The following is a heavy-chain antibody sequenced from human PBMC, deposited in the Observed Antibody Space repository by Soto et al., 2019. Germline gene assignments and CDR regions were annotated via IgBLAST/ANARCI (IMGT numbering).Heavy chain of an antibody. CDR3: GRPGIAAAGKSGAFDI. CDR2: IYPGDSDT. CDR1: GFTFTNYW. V-gene: IGHV5-51*01. J-gene: IGHJ3*02. Sequence: GESLKISCKGSGFTFTNYWIGWVRQMPGKGLEWMGIIYPGDSDTRYSPSFQGLVTISADKSISTAYLQWSSLEASDTAMYYCGRPGIAAAGKSGAFDIWGQGTMVTV. D-gene: IGHD6-13*01.